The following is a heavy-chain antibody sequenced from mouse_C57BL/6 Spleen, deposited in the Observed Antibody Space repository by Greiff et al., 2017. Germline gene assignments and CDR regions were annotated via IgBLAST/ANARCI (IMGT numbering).Heavy chain of an antibody. D-gene: IGHD1-1*01. Sequence: EVQGVESGGGLVKPGGSLKLSCAASGFTFSSYTMSWVRQTPEKRLEWVATISGGGGNTYYPDSVKGRFTISRDNAKNTLYLQMSSLRSEDTALYYCAIYYGSSTGYFDVWGTGTTVTVSS. CDR1: GFTFSSYT. J-gene: IGHJ1*03. CDR3: AIYYGSSTGYFDV. V-gene: IGHV5-9*01. CDR2: ISGGGGNT.